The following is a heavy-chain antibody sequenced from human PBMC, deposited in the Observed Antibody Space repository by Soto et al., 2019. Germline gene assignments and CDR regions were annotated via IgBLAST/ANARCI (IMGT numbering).Heavy chain of an antibody. Sequence: ASVKVSCKASGYTFTSYDINWVRQATGQGLEWMGWMNPNSGNTGYAQKFQGRVTMTRNTSISTAYMELSSLRSEDTAVYYCARDVFWSVYYSYYYYGMDVWGQGTTLTVSS. CDR1: GYTFTSYD. J-gene: IGHJ6*02. D-gene: IGHD3-3*01. CDR3: ARDVFWSVYYSYYYYGMDV. V-gene: IGHV1-8*01. CDR2: MNPNSGNT.